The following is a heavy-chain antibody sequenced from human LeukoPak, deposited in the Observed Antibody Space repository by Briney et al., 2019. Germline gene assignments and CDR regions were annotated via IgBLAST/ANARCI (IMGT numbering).Heavy chain of an antibody. J-gene: IGHJ4*02. CDR1: GVSHCVFL. V-gene: IGHV4-34*01. CDR3: ARGETGGWGSYSYYFDY. CDR2: INYSGSN. Sequence: SETVSLTCSLYGVSHCVFLGSWMRPPPGRGRVWCGKINYSGSNNYNTSLKSRVTISVDTSKNQFSLKLSSVTAADTAVYYCARGETGGWGSYSYYFDYWGQGTLVTVSS. D-gene: IGHD3-10*01.